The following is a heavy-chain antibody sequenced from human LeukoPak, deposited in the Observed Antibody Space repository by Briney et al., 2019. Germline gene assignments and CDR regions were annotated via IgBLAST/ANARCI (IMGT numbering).Heavy chain of an antibody. CDR2: ISGSGGST. V-gene: IGHV3-23*01. CDR3: AKGSLSRGSGSRGY. CDR1: GFTFSSYA. Sequence: GGSLRLSCAASGFTFSSYAMSWVRQAPGKGLEWVSAISGSGGSTYYADSVKGRFAISRDNSKNTLYLQMNSLRAEDTAVYYCAKGSLSRGSGSRGYWGQGTLVTVSS. D-gene: IGHD6-19*01. J-gene: IGHJ4*02.